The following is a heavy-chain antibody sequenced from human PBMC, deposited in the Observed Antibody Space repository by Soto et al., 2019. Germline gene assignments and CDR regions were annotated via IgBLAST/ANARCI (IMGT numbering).Heavy chain of an antibody. CDR2: IYYSGST. Sequence: PSETLSLTCTVSGGSISSSSYYWGWIRQPPEKGLEWIGSIYYSGSTYYNPSLKSRVTISVDTSKNQFSLKLSSVTAADTAVYYGARHTPATSISDHWGQGTLVTVAS. CDR1: GGSISSSSYY. V-gene: IGHV4-39*01. CDR3: ARHTPATSISDH. D-gene: IGHD2-15*01. J-gene: IGHJ4*02.